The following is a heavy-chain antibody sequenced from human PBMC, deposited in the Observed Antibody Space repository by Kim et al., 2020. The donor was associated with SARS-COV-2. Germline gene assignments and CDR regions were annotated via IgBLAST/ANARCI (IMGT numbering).Heavy chain of an antibody. Sequence: ASVKVSCKASGYTFTGYYMHWVRQAPGQGLEWMGWINPNSGGTNYAQKFQGRVTMTRDTSISTAYMELSRLRSDDTAVYYCAREMYSSSWYPVGWFDPWGQGTLVTVSS. CDR2: INPNSGGT. D-gene: IGHD6-13*01. CDR1: GYTFTGYY. V-gene: IGHV1-2*02. J-gene: IGHJ5*02. CDR3: AREMYSSSWYPVGWFDP.